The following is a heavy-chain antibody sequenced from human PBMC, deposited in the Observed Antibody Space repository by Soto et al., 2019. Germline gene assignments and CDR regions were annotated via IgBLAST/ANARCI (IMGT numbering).Heavy chain of an antibody. CDR1: GYTFTSYG. D-gene: IGHD1-26*01. CDR2: ISAYNGNT. Sequence: QVQLVQSGAEVKKPGASVKVSCKASGYTFTSYGISWVRQAPGQGLEWMGWISAYNGNTNYAQKLQGRVTMTTDTSKSTAYMELRSLRSDDTSVYYCARDGEWELPYPLYYGMDVWGQGTTVTVS. V-gene: IGHV1-18*01. CDR3: ARDGEWELPYPLYYGMDV. J-gene: IGHJ6*02.